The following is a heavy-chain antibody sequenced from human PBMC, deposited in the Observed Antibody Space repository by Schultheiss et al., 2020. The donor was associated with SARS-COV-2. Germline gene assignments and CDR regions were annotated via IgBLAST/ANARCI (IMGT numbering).Heavy chain of an antibody. CDR2: INPNSGGT. Sequence: ASVKVSCKASGYTFTSYDINWVRQAPGQGLEWMGWINPNSGGTNYAQKFQGRVTMTRDTSISTAYMELSRLRSDDTAVYYCARGTPDDYWGQGTLVTVSS. J-gene: IGHJ4*02. CDR3: ARGTPDDY. CDR1: GYTFTSYD. V-gene: IGHV1-2*02.